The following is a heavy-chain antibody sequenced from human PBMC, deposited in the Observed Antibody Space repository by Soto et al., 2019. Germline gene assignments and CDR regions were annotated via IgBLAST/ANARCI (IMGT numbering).Heavy chain of an antibody. CDR3: GSGGRATACASCGMDV. J-gene: IGHJ6*02. V-gene: IGHV4-34*01. CDR2: INHSGST. D-gene: IGHD1-26*01. Sequence: PSETLSLTCAVYGGSFSGYYWSWIRQPPGKGLEWIGEINHSGSTNYNPSLKSRVTISVDTSKNQFSLKLSSVTAADTAVYYCGSGGRATACASCGMDVWGQGTTVTVSS. CDR1: GGSFSGYY.